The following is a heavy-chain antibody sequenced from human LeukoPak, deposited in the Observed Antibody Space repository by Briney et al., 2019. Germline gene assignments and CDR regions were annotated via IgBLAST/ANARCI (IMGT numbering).Heavy chain of an antibody. Sequence: ASVKVSCKASGYTFTDYYMHWLRQAPGQGLEWMGWISAYNGNTNYAQKLQGRVTMTTDTSRSTAYMELRSLRSDDTAVYYCARDTRRAYGPTPPVVRDWFDPWGQGTLVTVSS. J-gene: IGHJ5*02. CDR2: ISAYNGNT. CDR3: ARDTRRAYGPTPPVVRDWFDP. V-gene: IGHV1-18*04. D-gene: IGHD4/OR15-4a*01. CDR1: GYTFTDYY.